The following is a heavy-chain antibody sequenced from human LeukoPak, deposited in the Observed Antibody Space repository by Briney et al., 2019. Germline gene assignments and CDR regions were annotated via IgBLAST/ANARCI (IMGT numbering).Heavy chain of an antibody. CDR1: GLTFRTYW. D-gene: IGHD3-10*01. CDR2: IKPDGSDE. CDR3: ASGGHVDY. J-gene: IGHJ4*02. Sequence: GGSLRLSCAVSGLTFRTYWMTWAPRAPGGGLEWVDKIKPDGSDENYVDSVKGRFTISRDNAKSSMFLQMNSLRAEDTAVYFCASGGHVDYLGPGTLVTVSS. V-gene: IGHV3-7*01.